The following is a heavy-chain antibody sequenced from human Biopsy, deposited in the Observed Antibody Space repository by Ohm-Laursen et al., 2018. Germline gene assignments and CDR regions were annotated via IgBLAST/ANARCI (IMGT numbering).Heavy chain of an antibody. J-gene: IGHJ2*01. CDR2: ICYDGTNE. V-gene: IGHV3-33*01. CDR1: GFTFGHYA. Sequence: SLRLSCAASGFTFGHYAMHWVRQAPGRGLEWISLICYDGTNEDYADSVKGRFTISRDNSKNTLYLQINTLTLEDTAFYYCARGLSSGWYGYFDVWGRGTLVTVSS. D-gene: IGHD6-19*01. CDR3: ARGLSSGWYGYFDV.